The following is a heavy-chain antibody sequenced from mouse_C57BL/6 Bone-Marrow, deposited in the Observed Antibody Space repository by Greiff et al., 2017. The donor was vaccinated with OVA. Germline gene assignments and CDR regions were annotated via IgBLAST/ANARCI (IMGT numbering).Heavy chain of an antibody. J-gene: IGHJ4*01. D-gene: IGHD1-1*01. V-gene: IGHV1-82*01. CDR1: GYAFSSSW. Sequence: QVQLQQSGPELVKPGASVKISCKASGYAFSSSWMNWVKQRPGKGLEWIGRIYPGDGDTNYNGKFKGKATLTADKSSSTAYMQLSSLTSEDSAVYFCAPYYYGSSYLYAMDYWGQGTSVTVSS. CDR3: APYYYGSSYLYAMDY. CDR2: IYPGDGDT.